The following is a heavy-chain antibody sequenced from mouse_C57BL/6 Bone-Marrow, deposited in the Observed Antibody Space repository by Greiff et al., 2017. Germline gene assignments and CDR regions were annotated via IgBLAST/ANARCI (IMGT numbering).Heavy chain of an antibody. V-gene: IGHV1-53*01. CDR2: INPSNGGT. D-gene: IGHD2-12*01. CDR3: ARSRRRGYYFDY. CDR1: GYTFTSYW. Sequence: VKLQQPGTELVKPGASVKLSCKASGYTFTSYWMHWVKQRPGQGLEWIGNINPSNGGTNYNEKFKSKATLTVDKSSSTAYMQLSSLTSEDSAVYYCARSRRRGYYFDYWGQGTTLTVSS. J-gene: IGHJ2*01.